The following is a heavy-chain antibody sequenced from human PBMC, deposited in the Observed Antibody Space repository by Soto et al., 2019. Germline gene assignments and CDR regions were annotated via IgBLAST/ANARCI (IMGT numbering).Heavy chain of an antibody. J-gene: IGHJ2*01. CDR3: ARVRLATQKYFDL. Sequence: EVQLVESGGGLVQPGGSLRLSCAAAGFTFSDHYFDWVRQSPGKGLEWVARIRNKANSYTTAYAASVKGRFTVSRDDSKSSLCLQMNSLKTEATAVYDCARVRLATQKYFDLWCRGILVTVSS. CDR1: GFTFSDHY. CDR2: IRNKANSYTT. V-gene: IGHV3-72*01. D-gene: IGHD3-9*01.